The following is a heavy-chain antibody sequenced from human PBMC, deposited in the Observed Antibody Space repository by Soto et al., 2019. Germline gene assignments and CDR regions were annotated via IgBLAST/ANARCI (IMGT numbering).Heavy chain of an antibody. D-gene: IGHD2-2*01. J-gene: IGHJ3*02. Sequence: PSETLSLTCTVSCGSISSGDYYWSWIRQPPGKGLEWIGYIYYSGSTYYNPSLKSRVTISVDTSKNQFSLKLSSVTAADTAVYYCARYQPASPGASDIWGQGTMVTVSS. CDR2: IYYSGST. CDR3: ARYQPASPGASDI. V-gene: IGHV4-30-4*01. CDR1: CGSISSGDYY.